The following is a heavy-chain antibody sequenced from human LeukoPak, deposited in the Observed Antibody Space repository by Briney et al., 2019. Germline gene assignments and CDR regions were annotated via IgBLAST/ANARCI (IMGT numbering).Heavy chain of an antibody. Sequence: SETLSLTCTVSGGSISSYYWSWIRQPPGKGLEWIGYIYYSGSTNYNPSLKSRVTISVDTSKNQFSLKLSSVTAADTAVYYCARDATQGAFDIWGQGTMVSVSS. J-gene: IGHJ3*02. V-gene: IGHV4-59*01. D-gene: IGHD1-1*01. CDR1: GGSISSYY. CDR3: ARDATQGAFDI. CDR2: IYYSGST.